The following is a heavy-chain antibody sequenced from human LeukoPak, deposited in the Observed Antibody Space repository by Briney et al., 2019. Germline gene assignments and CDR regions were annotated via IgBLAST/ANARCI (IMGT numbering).Heavy chain of an antibody. D-gene: IGHD3-10*01. CDR3: ARVNTGGDY. J-gene: IGHJ4*02. Sequence: PGGSLRLSCAVSGFTVSSYFISWVRQAPGKGLEWVANIKQDGSEKSYVDSVKGRFTISRDNAKNSLYLQMSSLRAEDTAVYYCARVNTGGDYWGQGTLVTVSS. V-gene: IGHV3-7*01. CDR1: GFTVSSYF. CDR2: IKQDGSEK.